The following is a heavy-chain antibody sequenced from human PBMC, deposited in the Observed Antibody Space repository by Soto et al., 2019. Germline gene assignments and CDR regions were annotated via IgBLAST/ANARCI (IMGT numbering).Heavy chain of an antibody. CDR2: IYTSGNT. Sequence: QVQLQESGPGLVKPLETLSLTCTVSGGSISSYHWSWIRQSAGKGLEWIGRIYTSGNTHYNPSLTSRVTVSIDTSKHQFFLTVNSVTAADSAVYYCARESGDNWDYEAYWGQGTPVTVSS. CDR3: ARESGDNWDYEAY. CDR1: GGSISSYH. D-gene: IGHD1-7*01. J-gene: IGHJ4*02. V-gene: IGHV4-4*07.